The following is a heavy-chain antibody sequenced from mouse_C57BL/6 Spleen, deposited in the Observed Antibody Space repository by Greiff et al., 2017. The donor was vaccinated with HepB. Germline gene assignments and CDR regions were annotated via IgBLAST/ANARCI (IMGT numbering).Heavy chain of an antibody. D-gene: IGHD2-5*01. CDR1: GYTFTSYW. CDR3: SRSYYSNYLAWFAD. V-gene: IGHV1-72*01. CDR2: IDPNSGGT. J-gene: IGHJ3*01. Sequence: QVQLQQPGAELVKPGASVKLSCKASGYTFTSYWMHWVKQRPGRGLEWIGRIDPNSGGTKYNEKFKSKATLTVDKPSSTAYMQLSSLTSEDSAVYYCSRSYYSNYLAWFADWGQGTLVTVSA.